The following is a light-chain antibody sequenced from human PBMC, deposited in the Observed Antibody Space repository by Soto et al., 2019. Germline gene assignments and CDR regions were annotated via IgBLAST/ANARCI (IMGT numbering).Light chain of an antibody. V-gene: IGKV1-5*03. CDR2: KAS. Sequence: DIQMTQSPSNLSASVGDRVTITCRASQSISSWLAWYQQKPGKAPKLLIYKASSLEGGVPSRFNGSGSGTDFTLTISSLQPDDFATYYCQQYHSYALTFGGGTKVDIK. J-gene: IGKJ4*01. CDR1: QSISSW. CDR3: QQYHSYALT.